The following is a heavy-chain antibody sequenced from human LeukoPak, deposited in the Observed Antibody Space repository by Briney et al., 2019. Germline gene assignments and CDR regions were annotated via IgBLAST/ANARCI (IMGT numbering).Heavy chain of an antibody. Sequence: GGSLRLSCAVSGFTFSSYSMNWVRQAPGKGLEWVSYISSSSSTIYYADSVKGRFTISRDNAKNSLYLQMNSLGAEDTAVYYCAKVESSGYYSYYYYYYMDVWGKGTTVTASS. CDR3: AKVESSGYYSYYYYYYMDV. CDR2: ISSSSSTI. V-gene: IGHV3-48*01. J-gene: IGHJ6*03. D-gene: IGHD3-22*01. CDR1: GFTFSSYS.